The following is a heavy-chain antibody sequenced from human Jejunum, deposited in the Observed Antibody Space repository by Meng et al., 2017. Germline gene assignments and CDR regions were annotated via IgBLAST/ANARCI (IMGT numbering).Heavy chain of an antibody. CDR2: MSHDGSI. Sequence: GESLKISCAASGLIFSNSIMHWVRQAPDKGLEWVALMSHDGSIQYAASVKGRLTISRDNSEHTVYLQMNSLRAEDTAVYHCARESHSSGRAGTFDVWGRGTMVTVSS. CDR3: ARESHSSGRAGTFDV. V-gene: IGHV3-30*03. CDR1: GLIFSNSI. J-gene: IGHJ3*01. D-gene: IGHD3-22*01.